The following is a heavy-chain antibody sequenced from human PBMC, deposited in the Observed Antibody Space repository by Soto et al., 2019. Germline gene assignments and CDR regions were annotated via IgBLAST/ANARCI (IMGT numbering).Heavy chain of an antibody. CDR1: GFTFSSYS. CDR2: ISSSSSYI. Sequence: PGGFLRLSCAASGFTFSSYSMNWVRQAPGKGLEWVSSISSSSSYIYYADSVKGRFTISRDNAKNSLYLQMNSLRAEDTTVYYCASPRAKPSIAAAGTAYYYYGMDVWGQGTTVTVSS. J-gene: IGHJ6*02. V-gene: IGHV3-21*01. D-gene: IGHD6-13*01. CDR3: ASPRAKPSIAAAGTAYYYYGMDV.